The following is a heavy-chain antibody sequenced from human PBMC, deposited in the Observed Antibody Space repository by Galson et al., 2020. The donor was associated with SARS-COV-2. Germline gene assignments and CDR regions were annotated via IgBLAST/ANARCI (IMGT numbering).Heavy chain of an antibody. CDR3: ASPVGKSGITYEHDAFDI. V-gene: IGHV1-45*02. D-gene: IGHD1-26*01. Sequence: ASVKVSCKASGYTLTYRFLHWVRQAPGQGLEWVGWIRPFNSDATYAQRFQGRVTFTTDTSRTTAYMELTNLRSEDSAVYYCASPVGKSGITYEHDAFDIWGQGTMVTISS. CDR2: IRPFNSDA. CDR1: GYTLTYRF. J-gene: IGHJ3*02.